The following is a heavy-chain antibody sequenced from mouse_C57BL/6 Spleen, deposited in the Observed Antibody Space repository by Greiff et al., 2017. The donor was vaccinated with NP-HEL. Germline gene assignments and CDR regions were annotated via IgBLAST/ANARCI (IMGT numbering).Heavy chain of an antibody. CDR3: ARQGATTGDY. J-gene: IGHJ2*01. V-gene: IGHV5-6*01. D-gene: IGHD1-1*01. Sequence: EVQLVESGGDLVKPGGSLKLSCAASGFTFSSYGMSWVRQTPDKRLEWVATISSGGSYTYYPDSVKGRFTISRDNAKNTLYLQMSSLKSEDTAMYYCARQGATTGDYWGQGTTLTVSS. CDR1: GFTFSSYG. CDR2: ISSGGSYT.